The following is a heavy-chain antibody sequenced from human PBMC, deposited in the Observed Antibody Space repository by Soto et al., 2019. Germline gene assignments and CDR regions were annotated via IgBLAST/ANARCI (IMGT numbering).Heavy chain of an antibody. D-gene: IGHD3-10*01. V-gene: IGHV3-11*05. CDR1: GFTFSDYY. Sequence: QVPLVESGGGLVKPGGSLRLSCAASGFTFSDYYMSWIRQAPGKGLEWVSYISSSSSYTNYADSVKGRFTISRDNAKNSLYLQMNSLRAEDTAVYYCARVPGRGAGFDPWGQGTLVTVSS. CDR2: ISSSSSYT. J-gene: IGHJ5*02. CDR3: ARVPGRGAGFDP.